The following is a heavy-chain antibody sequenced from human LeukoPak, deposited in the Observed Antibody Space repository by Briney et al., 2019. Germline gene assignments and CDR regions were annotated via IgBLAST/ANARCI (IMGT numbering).Heavy chain of an antibody. J-gene: IGHJ5*02. Sequence: ASVKVSCKASGGTFSSYAISWVRQAPGQGLEWMGRIIPIFGTANCAQKFQGRVTITTDESTSTAYMELGSLRSEDPAVYYCAGAPLSCCSGGSCYSCWFDPWGQGTLVTVSS. D-gene: IGHD2-15*01. CDR2: IIPIFGTA. CDR3: AGAPLSCCSGGSCYSCWFDP. V-gene: IGHV1-69*05. CDR1: GGTFSSYA.